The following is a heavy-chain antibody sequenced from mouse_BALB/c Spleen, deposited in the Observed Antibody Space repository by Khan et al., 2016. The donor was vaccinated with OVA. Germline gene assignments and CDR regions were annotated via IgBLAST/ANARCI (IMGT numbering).Heavy chain of an antibody. CDR2: INTYTGEP. J-gene: IGHJ4*01. Sequence: QIQLVQSGPELKKPGETVKISCKASGHTFTKYGMNWVKQAPGKGLKWMGWINTYTGEPTYADDFNGRFAFSLETSASTAYLQINNLKNEDTATYVCDRAPFFSYVLDNWGQGTSVTVSA. CDR1: GHTFTKYG. CDR3: DRAPFFSYVLDN. V-gene: IGHV9-3-1*01.